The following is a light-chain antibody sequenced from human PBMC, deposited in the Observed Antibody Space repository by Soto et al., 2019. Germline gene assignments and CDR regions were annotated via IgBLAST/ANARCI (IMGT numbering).Light chain of an antibody. Sequence: ILITQSPATLSVSPGERATLSCRASQSVSSNLAWYQQKPGQAPRLLIHGASTRATGTPARFRANGSGTKFTLTISSLQSEDLAVYYCQQYNNWWTFGQGTKVDIK. CDR2: GAS. J-gene: IGKJ1*01. CDR1: QSVSSN. V-gene: IGKV3-15*01. CDR3: QQYNNWWT.